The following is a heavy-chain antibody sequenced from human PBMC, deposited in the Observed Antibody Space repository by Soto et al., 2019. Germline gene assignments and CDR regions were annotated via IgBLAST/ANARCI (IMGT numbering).Heavy chain of an antibody. CDR1: CGSISSYY. CDR2: IYYSGST. D-gene: IGHD3-22*01. J-gene: IGHJ4*02. V-gene: IGHV4-59*01. CDR3: ARWDYDSSGYHPIGIEY. Sequence: SETLSHTCPVSCGSISSYYLSLIRQPPVKGPEWIGYIYYSGSTNYNPSLKSRVTISVDTSKNQFSLKLSSVTAADTAVYYCARWDYDSSGYHPIGIEYWGQGTLVTVSS.